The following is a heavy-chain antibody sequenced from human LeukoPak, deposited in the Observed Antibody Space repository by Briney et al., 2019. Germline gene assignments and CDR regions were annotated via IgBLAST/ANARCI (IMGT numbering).Heavy chain of an antibody. J-gene: IGHJ5*02. D-gene: IGHD5-12*01. CDR3: ARLRGVGGYDGFDP. Sequence: SETLSLTCTVSGGSISSSSYYWGWIRQPPGKGLEWIGSIYYSRSTYYNPSLRSRVTISVDTSKNQFSLKLSSVTAADTALYYCARLRGVGGYDGFDPWGQGALVTVSS. V-gene: IGHV4-39*07. CDR1: GGSISSSSYY. CDR2: IYYSRST.